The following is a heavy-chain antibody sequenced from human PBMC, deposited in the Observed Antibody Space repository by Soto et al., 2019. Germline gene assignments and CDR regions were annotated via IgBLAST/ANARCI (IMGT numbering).Heavy chain of an antibody. Sequence: TLSLTCIFSGDSSSTSTYSWRWIRQPLGKVLEWVGFIYRSGVTSYNPSLQRRVSLSLDTFNNQCSLKLGSVTASDTAVYYCAGMTYTSGLRFDPWGTGTLVTVSS. CDR2: IYRSGVT. CDR3: AGMTYTSGLRFDP. V-gene: IGHV4-30-2*01. CDR1: GDSSSTSTYS. J-gene: IGHJ5*02. D-gene: IGHD6-19*01.